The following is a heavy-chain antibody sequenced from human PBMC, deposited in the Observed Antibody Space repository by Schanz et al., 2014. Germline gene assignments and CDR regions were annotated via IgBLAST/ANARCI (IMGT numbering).Heavy chain of an antibody. CDR3: ARDKGGYYPFDY. V-gene: IGHV3-23*01. CDR1: GFTFAGYA. Sequence: EVQLLESGGGLVQPGGSLRLSCAASGFTFAGYAMSWVRQAPGKGLEWVSAISGSGGSTYYADSVKGRFTISRDNSKNTLHLQMNSLRAEDTAVYYCARDKGGYYPFDYWGQGTLVTVSS. CDR2: ISGSGGST. D-gene: IGHD3-3*01. J-gene: IGHJ4*02.